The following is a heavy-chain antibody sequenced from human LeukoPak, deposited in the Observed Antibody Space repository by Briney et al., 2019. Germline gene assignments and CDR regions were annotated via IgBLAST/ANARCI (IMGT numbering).Heavy chain of an antibody. J-gene: IGHJ4*01. CDR2: IYYGGST. Sequence: SEALSLTCTVSGDSISSSSSYWGWIRQPPGKGPEWIGNIYYGGSTHYNPSLQSRVTISVDTSKNQFSLQLSSVTAADTAVYYCARRLSGPGNYYMNGYYFDYWGHGTLVTVSS. CDR3: ARRLSGPGNYYMNGYYFDY. V-gene: IGHV4-39*01. CDR1: GDSISSSSSY. D-gene: IGHD3-10*01.